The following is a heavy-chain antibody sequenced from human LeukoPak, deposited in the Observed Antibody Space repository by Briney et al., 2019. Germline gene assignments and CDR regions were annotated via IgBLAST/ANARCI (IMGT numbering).Heavy chain of an antibody. Sequence: GGYLRLYCAASGITVSRNHMSWVRQAPGQGPEWVSVIYSGGETYYTESVKGRFTIARDNSKNTLYLQMNSLRDEDTAVYYCARDQCTSASCYSNWGQGTLVTVSS. CDR3: ARDQCTSASCYSN. CDR2: IYSGGET. J-gene: IGHJ1*01. V-gene: IGHV3-66*02. CDR1: GITVSRNH. D-gene: IGHD2-2*02.